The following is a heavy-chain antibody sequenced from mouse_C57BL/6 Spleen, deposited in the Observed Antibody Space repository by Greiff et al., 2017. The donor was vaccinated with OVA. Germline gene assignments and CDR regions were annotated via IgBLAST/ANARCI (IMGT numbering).Heavy chain of an antibody. J-gene: IGHJ1*03. CDR2: IYPGDGDT. Sequence: QVQLQQSGPELVKPGASVKISCKASGYAFSSSWMNWVKQRPGKGLEWIGRIYPGDGDTNYNEKFKGKATLTADKSSSTAYMQLSSLTSEDSAVYFCAIGAEVDKYFDVWGTGTTVTVSS. V-gene: IGHV1-82*01. CDR1: GYAFSSSW. CDR3: AIGAEVDKYFDV. D-gene: IGHD1-3*01.